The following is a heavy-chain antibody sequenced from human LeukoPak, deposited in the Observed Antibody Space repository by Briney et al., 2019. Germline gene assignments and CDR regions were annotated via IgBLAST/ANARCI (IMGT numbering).Heavy chain of an antibody. CDR2: IYYSGST. J-gene: IGHJ4*02. CDR3: ARDYDYYGSGSYYKGFDY. V-gene: IGHV4-39*07. Sequence: SETLSLTCTVSGGSISSSSYYWGWIRQPPGKGREWIGSIYYSGSTYYNPSLKSRVTISVDTSKNQFSLKLSSVTAADTAVYYCARDYDYYGSGSYYKGFDYWGQGTLVTVSS. D-gene: IGHD3-10*01. CDR1: GGSISSSSYY.